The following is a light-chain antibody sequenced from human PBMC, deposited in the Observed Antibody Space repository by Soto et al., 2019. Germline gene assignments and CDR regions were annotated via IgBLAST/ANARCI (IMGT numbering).Light chain of an antibody. CDR3: CSFAGTGTFGGYV. CDR2: EGT. Sequence: QSALTQPASVSGSPGQSITISCTGTSSDVGSYNLVSWYQQHPGKAPKLIIYEGTKRPSGVSNRFSGSKSGNTASLTISGLQAEDEADYYCCSFAGTGTFGGYVFGVGTKLTVL. CDR1: SSDVGSYNL. J-gene: IGLJ1*01. V-gene: IGLV2-23*03.